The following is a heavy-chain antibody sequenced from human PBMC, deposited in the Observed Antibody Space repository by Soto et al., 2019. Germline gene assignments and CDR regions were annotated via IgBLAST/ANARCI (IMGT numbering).Heavy chain of an antibody. CDR1: GGSISSSSYY. D-gene: IGHD2-21*01. Sequence: SETLSLTCTVSGGSISSSSYYWGWIRQPPGKGLEWIGSIYYSGSTYYNPSLKSRVTISVDTSKNQFSLKLSSVTAADTAVYYCASGDFGGAFDYWGQGTLVTVSS. CDR3: ASGDFGGAFDY. J-gene: IGHJ4*02. CDR2: IYYSGST. V-gene: IGHV4-39*01.